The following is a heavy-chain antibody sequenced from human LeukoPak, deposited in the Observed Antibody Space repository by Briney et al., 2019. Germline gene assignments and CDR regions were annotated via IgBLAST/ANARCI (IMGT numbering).Heavy chain of an antibody. CDR1: GFTFSSYS. V-gene: IGHV3-21*01. J-gene: IGHJ4*02. CDR3: AAKNYYDSSGYYELVY. Sequence: GGSLRLSCAASGFTFSSYSVNWVRQAPGKGLEWVSSISSSSSYIYYADSVKGRFTISRDNAKNSLYLQMNSLRAEDTAVYYCAAKNYYDSSGYYELVYWGQGTLVTVSS. CDR2: ISSSSSYI. D-gene: IGHD3-22*01.